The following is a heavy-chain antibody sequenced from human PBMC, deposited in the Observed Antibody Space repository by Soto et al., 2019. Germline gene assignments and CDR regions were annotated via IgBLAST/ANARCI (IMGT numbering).Heavy chain of an antibody. V-gene: IGHV3-15*07. CDR2: IKSKTDGGTT. J-gene: IGHJ4*02. CDR3: TTDPGGIAAHAAYYDYVWTPVDY. Sequence: PGGSLRLSCAASGFTFSNAWMNWVRQAPGKGLEWVGRIKSKTDGGTTDYAAPVKGRFTISRDDSKNTLYLQMNSLKTEDTAVYYCTTDPGGIAAHAAYYDYVWTPVDYWGQETLFTVSS. CDR1: GFTFSNAW. D-gene: IGHD3-16*01.